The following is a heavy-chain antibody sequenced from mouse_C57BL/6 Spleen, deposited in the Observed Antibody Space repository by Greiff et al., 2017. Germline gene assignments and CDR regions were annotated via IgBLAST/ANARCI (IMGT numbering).Heavy chain of an antibody. CDR3: GIDWDYDAFDY. J-gene: IGHJ2*01. V-gene: IGHV1-74*01. Sequence: VQLQQPVADLVQPGASVKVSCKASCYTFTRYWMPLVRQGPGQGLEWVGRIHPSDSGTYYNHTFKSRATLTVDKSSITAHMQLSSMTSEEAAVYYCGIDWDYDAFDYWGQGTTLTVSS. CDR2: IHPSDSGT. D-gene: IGHD2-4*01. CDR1: CYTFTRYW.